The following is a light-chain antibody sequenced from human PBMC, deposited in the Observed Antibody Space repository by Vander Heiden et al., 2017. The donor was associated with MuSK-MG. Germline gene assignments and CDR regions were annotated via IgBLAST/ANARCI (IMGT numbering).Light chain of an antibody. V-gene: IGLV3-27*01. CDR3: YSAADNNGV. CDR1: VLAKKY. CDR2: KDS. J-gene: IGLJ3*02. Sequence: SYELTQPSSVSVSPGQTARITCSGDVLAKKYARWFQQKPGQAPVRVIYKDSERPSGIPERFSGSSSGTTVTLTISGAQVEDEADYYCYSAADNNGVFGGGTNLTVL.